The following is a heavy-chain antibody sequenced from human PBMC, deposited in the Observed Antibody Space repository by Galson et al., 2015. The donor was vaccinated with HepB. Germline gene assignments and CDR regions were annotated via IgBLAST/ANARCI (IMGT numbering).Heavy chain of an antibody. CDR1: GYTFTSYY. J-gene: IGHJ4*02. CDR2: INPSGGNT. D-gene: IGHD3-22*01. CDR3: ARDKVAYYYGNSGYSD. V-gene: IGHV1-46*03. Sequence: SVKVSCKASGYTFTSYYMHWVRQAPGQGLEWMGIINPSGGNTSYAQKFQGRVTMTRDTSTSTVYMELSSLRSEDTAVYYCARDKVAYYYGNSGYSDWGQGTLVTVSS.